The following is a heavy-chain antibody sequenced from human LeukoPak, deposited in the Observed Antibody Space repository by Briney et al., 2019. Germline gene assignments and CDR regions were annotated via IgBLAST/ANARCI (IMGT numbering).Heavy chain of an antibody. Sequence: GGSLRLSCAASGFTFSDYYMSWIRQAPGKGLEWVSYISSSGSTIYYADSVKGRFTISRDNAKNSLYLQMNSLRAEDTAVYYCARATQYDSSGYHFDYWGQGTLVTVSS. CDR1: GFTFSDYY. J-gene: IGHJ4*02. D-gene: IGHD3-22*01. CDR3: ARATQYDSSGYHFDY. V-gene: IGHV3-11*01. CDR2: ISSSGSTI.